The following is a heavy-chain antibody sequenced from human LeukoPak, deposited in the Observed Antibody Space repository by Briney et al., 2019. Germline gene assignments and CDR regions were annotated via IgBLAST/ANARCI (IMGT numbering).Heavy chain of an antibody. CDR3: AKDGGDLRFLEWLPRGGFDP. Sequence: PGGSLRLSCAASGFTFSSHAMSWVRQAPGKGLEWVSAISGSGGSTYYADSVKGRFTISRDNSKNTLYLQMNSLRAEDTALYYCAKDGGDLRFLEWLPRGGFDPWGQGTLVTVSS. CDR1: GFTFSSHA. CDR2: ISGSGGST. J-gene: IGHJ5*02. D-gene: IGHD3-3*01. V-gene: IGHV3-23*01.